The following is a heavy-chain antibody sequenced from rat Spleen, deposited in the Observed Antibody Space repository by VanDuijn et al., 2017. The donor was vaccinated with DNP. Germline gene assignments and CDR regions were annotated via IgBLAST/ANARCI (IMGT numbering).Heavy chain of an antibody. CDR3: ARLGRLRPYWYFDF. V-gene: IGHV5-7*01. J-gene: IGHJ1*01. Sequence: EVQLVESGGGLVQPGRSMKLSCAASGFTFSNYDMAWVRQAPKKGLEWVATISYDGSSTYYRDSVKGRFTLSRDNEKSSLYLQMNSLKSEDTATYYCARLGRLRPYWYFDFWGPGTMVTVSS. CDR1: GFTFSNYD. D-gene: IGHD1-11*01. CDR2: ISYDGSST.